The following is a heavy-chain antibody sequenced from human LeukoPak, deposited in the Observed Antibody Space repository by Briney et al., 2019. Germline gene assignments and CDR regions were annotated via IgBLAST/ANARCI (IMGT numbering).Heavy chain of an antibody. J-gene: IGHJ3*02. Sequence: GGSLRLSCAGSGFTFRIYAMSWVRQAPGKGLEWVSAISGSGGSTYYADSVKGRFTISRDNSKNTLYLQMNSLRAEDTAVYYCARDISSGYYHAFDIWGQGTMVTVSS. D-gene: IGHD3-22*01. CDR2: ISGSGGST. CDR3: ARDISSGYYHAFDI. CDR1: GFTFRIYA. V-gene: IGHV3-23*01.